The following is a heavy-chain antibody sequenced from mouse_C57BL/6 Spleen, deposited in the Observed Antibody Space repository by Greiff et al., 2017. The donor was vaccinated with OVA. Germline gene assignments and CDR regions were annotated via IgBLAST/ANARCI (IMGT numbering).Heavy chain of an antibody. V-gene: IGHV1-52*01. D-gene: IGHD1-1*01. CDR1: GYTFTSYW. CDR3: ARGGITTVEAKDY. J-gene: IGHJ2*01. Sequence: VQLQQPGAELVRPGSSVKLSCKASGYTFTSYWMHWVKQRPIQGLEWIGNIDPSDSGTHYNQKFKDKATLTVDKYSSTAYMQLSSRTSEDDAVYYCARGGITTVEAKDYWGQGTTLTVSS. CDR2: IDPSDSGT.